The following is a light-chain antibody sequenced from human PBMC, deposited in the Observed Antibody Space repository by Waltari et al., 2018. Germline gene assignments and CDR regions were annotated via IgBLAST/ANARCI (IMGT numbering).Light chain of an antibody. CDR3: CSYAAYSPVL. CDR1: SSDVGNYNL. J-gene: IGLJ2*01. V-gene: IGLV2-23*01. CDR2: EGS. Sequence: QSALTQPASVSGSPGQSITISCTGTSSDVGNYNLVSWYQQHPGKAPPPIICEGSKRPSGVSNRFSGSKFGNTASLTISGLQAEDEADYYCCSYAAYSPVLFGGGTKVTVL.